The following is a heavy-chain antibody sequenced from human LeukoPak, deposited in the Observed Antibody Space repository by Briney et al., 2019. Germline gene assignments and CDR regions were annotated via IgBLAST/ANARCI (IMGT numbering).Heavy chain of an antibody. D-gene: IGHD6-13*01. CDR1: GFTFDDYA. CDR3: AKIPTPGIAAARYHCFDY. V-gene: IGHV3-43*02. CDR2: ISGDSGST. J-gene: IGHJ4*02. Sequence: GGSLRLSCAASGFTFDDYAMHWVRQAPGKGLEWVSLISGDSGSTYYADSVKGRFTISRDNSKNSLYLQMNSLRTEDTALYYCAKIPTPGIAAARYHCFDYWGQGTLATVSS.